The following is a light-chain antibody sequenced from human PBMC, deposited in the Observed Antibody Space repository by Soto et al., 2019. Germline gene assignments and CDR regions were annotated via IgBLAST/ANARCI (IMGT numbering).Light chain of an antibody. J-gene: IGKJ1*01. CDR2: KAS. CDR3: QQGNSTPRT. V-gene: IGKV1-5*03. Sequence: DIQMTQSPSTLSASVGDRVTITCRASESIGSWLAWYQQKPGKAPNLLINKASSRQSEVPSRFSGSGSGTEFTLAISSLQPEYFATYYCQQGNSTPRTFGQGTKVDI. CDR1: ESIGSW.